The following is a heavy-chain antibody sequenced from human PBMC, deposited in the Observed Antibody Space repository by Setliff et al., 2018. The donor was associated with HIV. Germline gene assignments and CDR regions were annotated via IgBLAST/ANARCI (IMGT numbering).Heavy chain of an antibody. D-gene: IGHD1-26*01. J-gene: IGHJ3*02. CDR2: MNTNSGNT. V-gene: IGHV1-8*02. CDR3: ARYRPNHPQKAFDI. Sequence: ASVKVSCKASGDTFTTYDINWVRQATGQGPEWIGWMNTNSGNTGYAQKFQVRVTMTRNTSISTAYMELSSLRSEDTAVYYCARYRPNHPQKAFDIWGQGTMVTVSS. CDR1: GDTFTTYD.